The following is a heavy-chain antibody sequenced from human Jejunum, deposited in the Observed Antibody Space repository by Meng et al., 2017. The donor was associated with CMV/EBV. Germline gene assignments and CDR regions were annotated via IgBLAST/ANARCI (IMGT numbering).Heavy chain of an antibody. V-gene: IGHV3-74*01. Sequence: SGFAFSSGWITWVRKVPGKRLVWVSRISNDGRTTNYTDSVKGRFTVSRDNAKNILYLQMNSLRAEDTSLYYCTRGQYGKYGYFDYWGQGALVTVSS. CDR3: TRGQYGKYGYFDY. CDR1: GFAFSSGW. D-gene: IGHD3-10*01. CDR2: ISNDGRTT. J-gene: IGHJ4*02.